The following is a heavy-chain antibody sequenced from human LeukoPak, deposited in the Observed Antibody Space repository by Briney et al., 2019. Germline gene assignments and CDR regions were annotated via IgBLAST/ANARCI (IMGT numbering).Heavy chain of an antibody. CDR2: IWYDGSNK. D-gene: IGHD6-19*01. V-gene: IGHV3-33*08. CDR1: GSTFSSYA. CDR3: ATSSGWYFDY. J-gene: IGHJ4*02. Sequence: GGSLRLSCAASGSTFSSYAMSWVRQAPGKGLEWVAVIWYDGSNKYYADSVKGRFTISRDNSKNTLYLQMNSLRAEDTAVYYCATSSGWYFDYWGQGTLVTVSP.